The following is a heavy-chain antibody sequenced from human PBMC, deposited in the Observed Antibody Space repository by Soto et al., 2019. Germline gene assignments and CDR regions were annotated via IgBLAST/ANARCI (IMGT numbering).Heavy chain of an antibody. CDR2: IKADGSEK. V-gene: IGHV3-7*03. CDR1: GFTFNNHW. J-gene: IGHJ5*01. CDR3: ARARGVDS. D-gene: IGHD3-16*01. Sequence: PGWSLRLSCAGSGFTFNNHWMDWVRQAPGKGLEWVANIKADGSEKYYVDSVKGRFTISRDNAKNSLYLKMNSLRAEDTAVYYCARARGVDSWGQGTLVTVSS.